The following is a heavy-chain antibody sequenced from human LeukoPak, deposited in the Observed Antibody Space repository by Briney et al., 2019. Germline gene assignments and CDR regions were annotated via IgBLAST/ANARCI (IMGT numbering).Heavy chain of an antibody. CDR3: ARDGGLVFDY. V-gene: IGHV4-39*07. J-gene: IGHJ4*02. CDR1: GGSISSSSYY. CDR2: IYYSGST. D-gene: IGHD3-16*01. Sequence: SETLSLTCTVSGGSISSSSYYWGWIRQPPGKGLGWIGSIYYSGSTYYNPSLRSRVTISVDTSKNQFSLKLSSVTAADTAVYYCARDGGLVFDYWGQGTLVTVSS.